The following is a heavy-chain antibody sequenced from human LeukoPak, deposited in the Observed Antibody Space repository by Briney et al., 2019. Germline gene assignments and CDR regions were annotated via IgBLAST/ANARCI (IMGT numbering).Heavy chain of an antibody. CDR3: ARGSYGGGNSEARDAFDI. D-gene: IGHD4-23*01. Sequence: PSETLSLTCTVSGGSISSGDYYWSWIRQPPGKGLEWIGYIYYSGSTYYNPSLKSRVTISVDTSKNQFSLKLSSVTAADTAVYYCARGSYGGGNSEARDAFDIWGQGTMVTVSS. CDR1: GGSISSGDYY. CDR2: IYYSGST. J-gene: IGHJ3*02. V-gene: IGHV4-30-4*01.